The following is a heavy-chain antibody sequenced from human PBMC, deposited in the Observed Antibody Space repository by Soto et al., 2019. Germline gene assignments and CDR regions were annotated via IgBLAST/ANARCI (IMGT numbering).Heavy chain of an antibody. CDR1: GFSLDTWGVG. Sequence: QITLKESGPTLVRPTQTLTLTCTVSGFSLDTWGVGVGWIRQPPGKAPEWLALIYWDDDKRYSPSLKNRLTITIDTSKNQVVLTVTNMDPVDTVTYYCARALGSWGSYYFDHWGQGTLVTVSS. V-gene: IGHV2-5*02. D-gene: IGHD3-16*01. CDR3: ARALGSWGSYYFDH. CDR2: IYWDDDK. J-gene: IGHJ4*02.